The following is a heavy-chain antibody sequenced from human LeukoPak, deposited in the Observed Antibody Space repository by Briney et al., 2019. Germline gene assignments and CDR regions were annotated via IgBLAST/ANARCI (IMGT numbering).Heavy chain of an antibody. Sequence: KTGGSLRLSCAASGFTFSSYWMSWVRQAPGKGLEWVSSISSSSSYIYYADSVKGRFTISRDNAKNSLYLQMNSLRAEDTAVYYCARHANGYYFDYWGQGTLVTVSS. J-gene: IGHJ4*02. CDR3: ARHANGYYFDY. CDR1: GFTFSSYW. CDR2: ISSSSSYI. V-gene: IGHV3-21*01. D-gene: IGHD1-1*01.